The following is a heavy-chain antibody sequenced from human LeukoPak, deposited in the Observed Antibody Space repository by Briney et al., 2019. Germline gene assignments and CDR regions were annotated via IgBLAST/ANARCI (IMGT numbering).Heavy chain of an antibody. V-gene: IGHV4-59*01. CDR1: GGSFSTSY. CDR3: ARDEYSSGWYGWFDP. Sequence: SETLSLTCTVSGGSFSTSYWSWIRQFPGKGLEWIGYIYYSGSTNYNPSLKSRVTISVDTSKNQFSLKLSSVTAADTAVYYCARDEYSSGWYGWFDPWGQGTLVTVSS. CDR2: IYYSGST. J-gene: IGHJ5*02. D-gene: IGHD6-19*01.